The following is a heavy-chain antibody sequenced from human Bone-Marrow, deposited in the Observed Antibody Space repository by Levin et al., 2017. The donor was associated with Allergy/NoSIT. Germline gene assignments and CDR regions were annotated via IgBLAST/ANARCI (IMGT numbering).Heavy chain of an antibody. D-gene: IGHD2-15*01. CDR1: GFTFNFYA. J-gene: IGHJ4*02. Sequence: PGGSLRLSCAASGFTFNFYAMTWVRQAPGKGLEWVSSISASGSRTDYADSVKGRFTVSRDNSKNTLFLQMNDLRVEDTATYFCAKDVRGGCGGGSCNYWGQGALVNVSS. V-gene: IGHV3-23*01. CDR3: AKDVRGGCGGGSCNY. CDR2: ISASGSRT.